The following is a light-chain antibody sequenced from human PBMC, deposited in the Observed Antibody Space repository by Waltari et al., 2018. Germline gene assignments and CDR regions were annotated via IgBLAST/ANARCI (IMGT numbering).Light chain of an antibody. CDR2: QDT. J-gene: IGLJ3*02. V-gene: IGLV3-1*01. CDR1: KLGEKY. Sequence: SYELIQPPSVSVSPGQTASITCSGDKLGEKYSCWYQQKPGQSPVLVIYQDTKRPSGIPERFSGSNSGNTATLTISGTQAMDEAHYYCQAWDKTTVVFGGGTKLTVL. CDR3: QAWDKTTVV.